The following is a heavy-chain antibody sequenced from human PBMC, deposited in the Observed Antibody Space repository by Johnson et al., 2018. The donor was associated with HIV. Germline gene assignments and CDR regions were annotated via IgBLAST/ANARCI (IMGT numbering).Heavy chain of an antibody. CDR2: IGTAGDT. D-gene: IGHD6-25*01. CDR3: ARESGQAFDV. CDR1: GFTFSSYD. V-gene: IGHV3-13*01. J-gene: IGHJ3*01. Sequence: MLLVESGGGLVQPGGSLRLSCAASGFTFSSYDMHWVRQATGKGLEWVSAIGTAGDTYYPGSVKGRFTISRENAKNSLYLQMNTLRVEDTAFYYCARESGQAFDVWGQGTMVTVSS.